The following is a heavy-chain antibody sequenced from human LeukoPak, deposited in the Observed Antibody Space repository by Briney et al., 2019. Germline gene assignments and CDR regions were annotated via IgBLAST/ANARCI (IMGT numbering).Heavy chain of an antibody. CDR1: GFTFSGSA. CDR3: TTHSSSWSADYFDY. Sequence: GGSLKLSCAASGFTFSGSAMHWVRQASGKGLEWVGRIRSKSNSYATAYAASVKGRFTISRDDSKNTAYLQMNSLRIEDTAVYYCTTHSSSWSADYFDYWGQGTLVTVSS. V-gene: IGHV3-73*01. CDR2: IRSKSNSYAT. J-gene: IGHJ4*02. D-gene: IGHD6-13*01.